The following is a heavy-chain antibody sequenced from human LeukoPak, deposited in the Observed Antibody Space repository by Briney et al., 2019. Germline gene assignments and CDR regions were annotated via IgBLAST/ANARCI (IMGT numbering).Heavy chain of an antibody. CDR3: ARGEDSNIRWGKDVFDI. D-gene: IGHD4-11*01. CDR2: TIPRFGTA. J-gene: IGHJ3*02. V-gene: IGHV1-69*06. CDR1: GGTFSSFG. Sequence: SVKVSCKAAGGTFSSFGISWLRQAPSQGLEWKGGTIPRFGTAHYAQDFQVRVTLTADTVLIIVYLRLSSLRSEDTAVYYCARGEDSNIRWGKDVFDIWGQGTMLIVSS.